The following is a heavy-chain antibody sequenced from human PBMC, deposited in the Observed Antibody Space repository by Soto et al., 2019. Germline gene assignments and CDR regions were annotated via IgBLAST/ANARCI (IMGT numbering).Heavy chain of an antibody. CDR2: ISSSSSTI. CDR3: ARDGGLGYCSSTSCYPYYYYGMDV. J-gene: IGHJ6*02. V-gene: IGHV3-48*01. D-gene: IGHD2-2*01. Sequence: EVQLVESGGGLVQPGGSLRLSCAASGFTFSSYSMNWVRQAPGKGLEWVSYISSSSSTIYYADSVKGRFTISRDNAKNSLYLQMNSLRAEDTAVYYCARDGGLGYCSSTSCYPYYYYGMDVWGQGTTVTVSS. CDR1: GFTFSSYS.